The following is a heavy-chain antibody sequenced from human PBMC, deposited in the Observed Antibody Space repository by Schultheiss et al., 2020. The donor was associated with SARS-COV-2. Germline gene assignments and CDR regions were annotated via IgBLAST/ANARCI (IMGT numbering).Heavy chain of an antibody. CDR1: GFTFSSYS. CDR3: ARVKGYSYGQFDY. D-gene: IGHD5-18*01. CDR2: VYTGGST. Sequence: GGSLRLSCAASGFTFSSYSMNWVRQAPGKGLEWVAIVYTGGSTYYADSVKGRFTISRDNSKNTLYLQMNSLRAEDTAVYYCARVKGYSYGQFDYWGQGTLVTVSS. V-gene: IGHV3-66*01. J-gene: IGHJ4*02.